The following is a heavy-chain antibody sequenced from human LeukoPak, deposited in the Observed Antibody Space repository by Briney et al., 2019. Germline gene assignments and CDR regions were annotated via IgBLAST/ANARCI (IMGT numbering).Heavy chain of an antibody. J-gene: IGHJ6*03. Sequence: PGGSLRLSCAASGFTFSSYTMNWVRQAPGKGLEWVSFISTSSSYIYYADSVKGRFTISRDNAKNSLYLQMNSLRAEDTAVYYCARTTYYDFWSGYYPSSYYYYYMDVWGKGTTVTVSS. CDR3: ARTTYYDFWSGYYPSSYYYYYMDV. V-gene: IGHV3-21*01. CDR2: ISTSSSYI. D-gene: IGHD3-3*01. CDR1: GFTFSSYT.